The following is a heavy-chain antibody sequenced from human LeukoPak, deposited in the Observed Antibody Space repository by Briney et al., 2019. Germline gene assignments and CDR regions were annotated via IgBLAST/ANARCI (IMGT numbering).Heavy chain of an antibody. CDR1: GYTFTSYG. CDR2: ISAYNGNT. D-gene: IGHD3-10*01. J-gene: IGHJ6*03. CDR3: ARVVGVRGVISYYYFMDV. V-gene: IGHV1-18*01. Sequence: ASVTVSCKSSGYTFTSYGISWVRQAPGQGLEWIGWISAYNGNTNYAQKLQGRVTMTTDTSTSTAYMELRSLRSDDTAVYYCARVVGVRGVISYYYFMDVWGKGTTVTVSS.